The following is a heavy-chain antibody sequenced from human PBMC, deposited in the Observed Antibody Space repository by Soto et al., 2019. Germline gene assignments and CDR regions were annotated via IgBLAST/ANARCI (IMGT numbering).Heavy chain of an antibody. CDR2: IYYTGSP. CDR1: NGSISTYY. V-gene: IGHV4-59*01. J-gene: IGHJ4*02. Sequence: SSETLSLTCTVSNGSISTYYWSWIRQPPGRSLEWIGHIYYTGSPTYNPSLKSRVTISERTSKKTVPLKLISVTAEDTACYYYSRSRPTRQPFDYWGRGTLVTVSS. CDR3: SRSRPTRQPFDY. D-gene: IGHD5-12*01.